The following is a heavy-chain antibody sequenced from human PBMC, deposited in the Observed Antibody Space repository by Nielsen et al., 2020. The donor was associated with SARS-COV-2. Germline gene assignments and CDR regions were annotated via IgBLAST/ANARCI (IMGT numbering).Heavy chain of an antibody. D-gene: IGHD3-3*01. CDR3: ARGAGAFGVVTLFDY. J-gene: IGHJ4*02. CDR1: GGSISSGGYF. V-gene: IGHV4-31*03. Sequence: SETLSLTCTVSGGSISSGGYFWSWIRQHPGKGLEWIGYIYNNGSTYYNPSLKSRVTISLDTSKNQFSLKLSSVTAADTAVYYCARGAGAFGVVTLFDYWGQGTLVTVSS. CDR2: IYNNGST.